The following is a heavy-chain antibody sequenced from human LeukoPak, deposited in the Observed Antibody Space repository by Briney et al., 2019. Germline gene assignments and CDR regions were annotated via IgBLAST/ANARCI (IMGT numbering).Heavy chain of an antibody. CDR2: IYSDESLI. D-gene: IGHD4-4*01. Sequence: GEFLKISCTASGYSFSKYWIGWVRQTPGKGLEWMGFIYSDESLIRYSPSFEGQVTISADNSINTAYLQWNSLKASDTAMYCGRYGLSGNDYTSYFYYGMDFWGQGTAVTVSS. J-gene: IGHJ6*02. V-gene: IGHV5-51*01. CDR3: RYGLSGNDYTSYFYYGMDF. CDR1: GYSFSKYW.